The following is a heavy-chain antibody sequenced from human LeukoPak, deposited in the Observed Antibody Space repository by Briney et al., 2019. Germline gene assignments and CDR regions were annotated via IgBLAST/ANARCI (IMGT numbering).Heavy chain of an antibody. CDR2: IYYTRGI. V-gene: IGHV4-59*01. D-gene: IGHD3-9*01. J-gene: IGHJ5*02. Sequence: AETLSLTCTVSGGSISYYYLTWIRQSPGKGLEWIGQIYYTRGIYYNAYFKRRVTISVDTSRNQFSLNLTSVMAADTAVYYCARGGTYNDILSFDPWGQGTLVTVSS. CDR1: GGSISYYY. CDR3: ARGGTYNDILSFDP.